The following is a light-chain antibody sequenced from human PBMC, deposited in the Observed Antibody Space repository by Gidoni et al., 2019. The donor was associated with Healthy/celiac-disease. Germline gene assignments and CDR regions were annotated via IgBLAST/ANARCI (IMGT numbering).Light chain of an antibody. CDR3: QQYYSYPLYT. Sequence: AIRITQSPSSLSASTGDRVTITCRASQGISSYLAWYQQKPGKAPKLLIYAASTLQSGVPSRFSGSGSGTDFTLTISCLQSEDFATYYCQQYYSYPLYTFGQGTKLELK. J-gene: IGKJ2*01. CDR2: AAS. V-gene: IGKV1-8*01. CDR1: QGISSY.